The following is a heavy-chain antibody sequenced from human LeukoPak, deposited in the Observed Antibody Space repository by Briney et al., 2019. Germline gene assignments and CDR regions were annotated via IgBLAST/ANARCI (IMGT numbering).Heavy chain of an antibody. J-gene: IGHJ4*02. V-gene: IGHV3-23*01. D-gene: IGHD3-3*01. CDR3: AKDLEAGSYDFWSGSHIGDYFDY. Sequence: PGGSLRLSCAASGFTFSSYAMSWVRQAPGKGLEWVSAISGSGGSTYYADSVKGRFTISRDNSKNTLYLQMNSLRAEDTAVYYCAKDLEAGSYDFWSGSHIGDYFDYWDQGTLVTVSS. CDR1: GFTFSSYA. CDR2: ISGSGGST.